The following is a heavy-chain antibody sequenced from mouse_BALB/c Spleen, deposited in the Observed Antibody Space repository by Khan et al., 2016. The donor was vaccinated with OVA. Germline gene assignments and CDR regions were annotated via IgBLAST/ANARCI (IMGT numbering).Heavy chain of an antibody. J-gene: IGHJ2*01. D-gene: IGHD1-1*01. V-gene: IGHV1-7*01. CDR3: ARRGLRWDFDY. CDR2: INPSTGYT. Sequence: QVQLQQSGAELAKPGASVKMSCKASGYTFTNYWMNWVKQRPGQGLEWIGYINPSTGYTEDNQKFKDKATLTADKSSSTAYMQLSSLTSEDSAVYYCARRGLRWDFDYGGQGTTLTVSS. CDR1: GYTFTNYW.